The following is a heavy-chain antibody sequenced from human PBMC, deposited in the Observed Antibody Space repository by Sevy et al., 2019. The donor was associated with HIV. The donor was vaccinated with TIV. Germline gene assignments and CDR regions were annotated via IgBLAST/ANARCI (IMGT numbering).Heavy chain of an antibody. J-gene: IGHJ6*02. CDR3: ARIRRTYCSSTSCYIGYYGMDV. CDR1: GFSLSTSGMC. D-gene: IGHD2-2*02. CDR2: IDWDDDK. V-gene: IGHV2-70*11. Sequence: SGPTLVKPTQTLTLTCTFSGFSLSTSGMCVSWIRQPPGKALEWLARIDWDDDKYYSTSLKTSLTISKDTSKNPVVLTRTNMDPVYTATYYRARIRRTYCSSTSCYIGYYGMDVWGQGTTVTVSS.